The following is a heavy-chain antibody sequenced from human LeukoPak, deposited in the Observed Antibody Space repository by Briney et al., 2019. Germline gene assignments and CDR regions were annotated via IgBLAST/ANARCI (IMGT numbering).Heavy chain of an antibody. V-gene: IGHV3-7*01. CDR2: IKQDGSEK. J-gene: IGHJ4*02. Sequence: GGSLRLSCAASGFTFSNYWMTWVRQAPGKGLEWVANIKQDGSEKYYVGSVKGRFAISRDNAENSLYLQMNSLRTEDTAVYYCARDRISHRGWGQGTLVTVSS. CDR1: GFTFSNYW. D-gene: IGHD3-3*02. CDR3: ARDRISHRG.